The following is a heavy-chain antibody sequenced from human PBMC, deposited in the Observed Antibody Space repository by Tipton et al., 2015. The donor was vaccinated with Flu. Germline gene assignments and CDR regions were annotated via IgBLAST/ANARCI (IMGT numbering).Heavy chain of an antibody. CDR3: ARDRAAAAPDY. CDR1: GFSFSIHG. V-gene: IGHV3-21*01. D-gene: IGHD6-13*01. CDR2: VSSSSSYI. J-gene: IGHJ4*02. Sequence: SLRLSCSASGFSFSIHGMNWARQAPGKGLEWVSCVSSSSSYIYYADSVKGRFTISRDNAKNSLYLEMNSLRAEDTAVYYCARDRAAAAPDYWGQGTLVTVSS.